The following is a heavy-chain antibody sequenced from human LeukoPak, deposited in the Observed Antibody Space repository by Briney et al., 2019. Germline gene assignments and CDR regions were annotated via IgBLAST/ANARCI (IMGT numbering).Heavy chain of an antibody. CDR3: ARLKDWYQLPDY. D-gene: IGHD2-2*01. V-gene: IGHV4-61*08. CDR1: GGSISSGGYY. Sequence: PSETLSLTCTVSGGSISSGGYYWSWIRQPPGKGLEWIGYIYYSGSTNYNPSLKSRVTISVDTSKNQFSLKLSSVTAADTAVYYCARLKDWYQLPDYWGQGTLVTVSS. CDR2: IYYSGST. J-gene: IGHJ4*02.